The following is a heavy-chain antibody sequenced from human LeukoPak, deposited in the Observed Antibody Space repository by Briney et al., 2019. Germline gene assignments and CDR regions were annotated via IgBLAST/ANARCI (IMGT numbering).Heavy chain of an antibody. Sequence: PGGSLRLSCAASGFTVSSNYMSWVRQAPGKGLEWVSVIYSGGSTYYADSVKGRFTISRDNSKNTLYLQMNSLRAEDTAVYYCARGPFGDGYNYLDYWGQGTLVTVSS. CDR3: ARGPFGDGYNYLDY. V-gene: IGHV3-66*01. CDR2: IYSGGST. CDR1: GFTVSSNY. D-gene: IGHD5-24*01. J-gene: IGHJ4*02.